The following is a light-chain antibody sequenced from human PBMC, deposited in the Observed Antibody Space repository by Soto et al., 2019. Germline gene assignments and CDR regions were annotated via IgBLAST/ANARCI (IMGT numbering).Light chain of an antibody. J-gene: IGLJ2*01. CDR3: SSYTSSARV. V-gene: IGLV2-14*01. CDR2: DVS. CDR1: SSDVGGYNY. Sequence: QPASVSGSPGQSITISCTGTSSDVGGYNYVSWYQQHPGKAPKLMIYDVSNRPSGVSNRFSGSKSGNTASLTISGLQAEDEADYYCSSYTSSARVFGGGTKLTVL.